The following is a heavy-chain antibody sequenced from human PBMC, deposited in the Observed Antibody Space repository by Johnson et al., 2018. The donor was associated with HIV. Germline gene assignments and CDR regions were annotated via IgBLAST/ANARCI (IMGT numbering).Heavy chain of an antibody. CDR2: IRSSDSSI. D-gene: IGHD3-10*01. CDR1: GFTFKDHY. V-gene: IGHV3-11*04. J-gene: IGHJ3*02. Sequence: QVQLVESGGGLVQPGRSLRLSCVASGFTFKDHYMSWIRQAPGKGLEWVSYIRSSDSSIYYADSVKGRFIISRDNSKNTLYLKMTSRRVEATAVYYCARDKGRGAFDIWGQGTMVTVSS. CDR3: ARDKGRGAFDI.